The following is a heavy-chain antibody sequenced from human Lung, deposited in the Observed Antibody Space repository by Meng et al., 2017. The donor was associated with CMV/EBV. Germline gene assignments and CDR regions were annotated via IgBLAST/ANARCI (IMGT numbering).Heavy chain of an antibody. CDR2: IKHDGSEE. V-gene: IGHV3-7*01. Sequence: GESXKISCAASGFTFRTSWMSWVRQAPGRGLEWVANIKHDGSEEYYVDSLTGRFTISRDNAKNSLYLQMNSLRAEDTALYYCARDPGFGALDFWGQGTLVTASS. CDR3: ARDPGFGALDF. J-gene: IGHJ4*02. D-gene: IGHD3-10*01. CDR1: GFTFRTSW.